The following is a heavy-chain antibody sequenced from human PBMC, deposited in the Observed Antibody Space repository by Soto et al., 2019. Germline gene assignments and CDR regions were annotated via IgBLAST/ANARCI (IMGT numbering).Heavy chain of an antibody. CDR3: ARGPTDYYDNSANCFLDY. CDR2: ISTYNGNT. J-gene: IGHJ4*02. V-gene: IGHV1-18*01. Sequence: QVQLVQSGAEVKKPGASVKVSCKASGYTFITYGVSWVRQAPGQGLDWLGWISTYNGNTRYAERLQGRVTKTTDTTTNTAYMELRNLRSDDTAVYYCARGPTDYYDNSANCFLDYWGQGTLVTVSS. D-gene: IGHD3-22*01. CDR1: GYTFITYG.